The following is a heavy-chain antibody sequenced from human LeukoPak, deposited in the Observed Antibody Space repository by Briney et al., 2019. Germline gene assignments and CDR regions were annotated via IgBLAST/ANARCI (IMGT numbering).Heavy chain of an antibody. CDR2: IYYSGST. CDR1: GGSISSYY. D-gene: IGHD3-9*01. Sequence: PSETLSLTCTVSGGSISSYYWSWIRQPPGKGLEWIGYIYYSGSTNYNPSLKSRVTISVDTSKNEFSLKLRSVTAADTAVYYCARLTGYSSESWFDPWGQGTLVTVSS. J-gene: IGHJ5*02. CDR3: ARLTGYSSESWFDP. V-gene: IGHV4-59*01.